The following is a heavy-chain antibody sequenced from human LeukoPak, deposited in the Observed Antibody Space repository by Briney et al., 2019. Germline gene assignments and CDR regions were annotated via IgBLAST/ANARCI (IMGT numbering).Heavy chain of an antibody. CDR3: ARSGGFWSYYMDV. Sequence: ASVKVSCKASGYTFTSYYMHWVRQAPGQGLEWMGWINPNSGGTNYAQKFQGRVTMTRDTSISTAYMELSRLRSDDTAVYYCARSGGFWSYYMDVWGKGTTVTVSS. CDR2: INPNSGGT. CDR1: GYTFTSYY. J-gene: IGHJ6*03. V-gene: IGHV1-2*02. D-gene: IGHD3-3*01.